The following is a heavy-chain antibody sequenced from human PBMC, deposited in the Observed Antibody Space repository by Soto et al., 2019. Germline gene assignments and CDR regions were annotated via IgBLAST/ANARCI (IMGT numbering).Heavy chain of an antibody. D-gene: IGHD2-15*01. CDR3: SIVTAYGMDV. Sequence: QVQLEQSGAEVKKPGSSLKVSCKATGGTFNKYAISWVRQAPGQGLEWMAGIIPVYGTPNYAQRFQDRVTNIADASTTTAYMEVNSLSSEDTAIYYCSIVTAYGMDVWGPGTTVIVSS. J-gene: IGHJ6*02. V-gene: IGHV1-69*01. CDR2: IIPVYGTP. CDR1: GGTFNKYA.